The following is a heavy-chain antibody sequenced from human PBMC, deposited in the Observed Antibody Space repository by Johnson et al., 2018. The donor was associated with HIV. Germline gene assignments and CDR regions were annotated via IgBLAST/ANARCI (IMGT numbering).Heavy chain of an antibody. CDR2: INSGGST. D-gene: IGHD3-3*01. Sequence: VQLVESGGGVVQPGGSLRLSCAASGFTVSSNYMNWVRQAPGKGLEWVSVINSGGSTYYADFVKGRFIISRDNSKNTLYIQMNSLRAEDTAVYYCAKDEAVVWPLRGDAFDIWGQGTMVTVSS. CDR1: GFTVSSNY. J-gene: IGHJ3*02. CDR3: AKDEAVVWPLRGDAFDI. V-gene: IGHV3-66*01.